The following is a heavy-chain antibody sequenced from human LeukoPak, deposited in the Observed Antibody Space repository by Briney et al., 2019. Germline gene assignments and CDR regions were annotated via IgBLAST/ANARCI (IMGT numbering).Heavy chain of an antibody. V-gene: IGHV3-33*06. J-gene: IGHJ1*01. CDR2: IWSYGSNQ. D-gene: IGHD3-9*01. Sequence: GGSLRLSCAASKFTFSHYGMHWVRQAPGKGLGWVGVIWSYGSNQYHADSVKGRFTISRDNSKNTVYFQMKSLRVEDTCVYYFAEDAQRRFDHRNSLQHWRKGILVSVSS. CDR1: KFTFSHYG. CDR3: AEDAQRRFDHRNSLQH.